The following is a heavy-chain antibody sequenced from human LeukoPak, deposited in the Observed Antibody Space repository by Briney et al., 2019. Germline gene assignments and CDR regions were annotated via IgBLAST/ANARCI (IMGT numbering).Heavy chain of an antibody. J-gene: IGHJ4*02. D-gene: IGHD5-18*01. Sequence: GGSLRLSCAASGFTFSSYDMPWVRQATGKGLEWVSAIGTAGDTYYPGSVKGRFTISRENAKNSLYLQMNSLRAGDTAVYYCARSPKRGYSYGHGNYFDYWGQGTLVTVSS. CDR2: IGTAGDT. CDR1: GFTFSSYD. CDR3: ARSPKRGYSYGHGNYFDY. V-gene: IGHV3-13*01.